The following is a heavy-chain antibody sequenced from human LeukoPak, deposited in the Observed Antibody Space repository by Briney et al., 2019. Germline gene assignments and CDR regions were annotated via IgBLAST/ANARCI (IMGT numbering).Heavy chain of an antibody. CDR2: IYTSGST. V-gene: IGHV4-4*07. CDR3: ARVRSGWNHDAFDI. D-gene: IGHD6-19*01. J-gene: IGHJ3*02. Sequence: PSETLSLTCTVSGGSISSYYRSWIRQPAGKGLEWIGRIYTSGSTNYNPSLKSRVTMSVDTSKNQFSLKLSSVTAADTAVYYCARVRSGWNHDAFDIWGQGTMVTVSS. CDR1: GGSISSYY.